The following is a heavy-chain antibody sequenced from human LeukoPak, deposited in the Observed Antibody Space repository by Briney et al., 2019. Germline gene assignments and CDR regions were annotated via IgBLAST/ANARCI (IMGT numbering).Heavy chain of an antibody. CDR1: GGSFSGYY. V-gene: IGHV4-34*01. CDR2: INHSGST. J-gene: IGHJ4*02. CDR3: ARSRRSSRVLDY. D-gene: IGHD3-10*01. Sequence: KTSETLSLTCAVYGGSFSGYYWSWIRQPPGKGLEWIGGINHSGSTNYNPSLKSRVTISVDTSKNQFSLKLSSVTAADTAVYYCARSRRSSRVLDYWGQGTLVTVSS.